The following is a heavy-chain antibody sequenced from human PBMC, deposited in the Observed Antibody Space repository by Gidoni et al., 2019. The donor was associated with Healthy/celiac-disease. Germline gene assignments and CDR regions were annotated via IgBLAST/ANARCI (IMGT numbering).Heavy chain of an antibody. Sequence: QVQLVESGGGVVQPGRSLRLSCAASGFTFSSYAMHWVRQAPGKGLEWVAVISYDGSNKYYADSVKGRFTISRDNSKNTLYLQMNSLRAEDTAVYYCARAGPRIYDSSGYYYGWGQGTLVTVSS. J-gene: IGHJ4*02. CDR3: ARAGPRIYDSSGYYYG. CDR1: GFTFSSYA. D-gene: IGHD3-22*01. V-gene: IGHV3-30*04. CDR2: ISYDGSNK.